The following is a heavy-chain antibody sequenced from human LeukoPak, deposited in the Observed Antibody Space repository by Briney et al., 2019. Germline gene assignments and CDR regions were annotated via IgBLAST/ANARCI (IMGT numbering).Heavy chain of an antibody. J-gene: IGHJ4*02. CDR2: ISSSSSYI. CDR1: GFTFSSYS. D-gene: IGHD2-2*01. Sequence: GGSLRLSCAASGFTFSSYSMNWVRQAPGKGLEWVSSISSSSSYIYYADSVKGRFTISRDNAKNSLYLQMNSLRAEDTAVYYCARDHPLGYCSSTSCYWRGYFDYWGQGTLVTASS. CDR3: ARDHPLGYCSSTSCYWRGYFDY. V-gene: IGHV3-21*01.